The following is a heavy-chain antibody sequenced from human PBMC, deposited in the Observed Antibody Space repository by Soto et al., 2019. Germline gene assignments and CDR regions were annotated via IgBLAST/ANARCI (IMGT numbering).Heavy chain of an antibody. V-gene: IGHV3-23*01. CDR3: ARWSYLDY. CDR2: ISGSDGKT. J-gene: IGHJ4*02. CDR1: GFSFGSYA. D-gene: IGHD3-3*01. Sequence: QAGGSLRLSCAASGFSFGSYALSWARQAPGKGLEWVSTISGSDGKTFYADSVKGRFSISRDTSQSTLYLQMNSLRADDTAMYYCARWSYLDYWGQGTRVTVSS.